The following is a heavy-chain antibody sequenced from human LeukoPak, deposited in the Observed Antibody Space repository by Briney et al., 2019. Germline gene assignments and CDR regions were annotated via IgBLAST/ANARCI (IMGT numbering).Heavy chain of an antibody. Sequence: ASVKVSCKASGYTFTSYGISWVRQAPGQRLEWMGWISAYNGNTNYAQKLQGRVTMTADTSTSTAYMELRNLRSDDTAVYYCAREAVGGAFDIWGQGTMVTVSS. CDR3: AREAVGGAFDI. J-gene: IGHJ3*02. CDR1: GYTFTSYG. V-gene: IGHV1-18*01. D-gene: IGHD6-19*01. CDR2: ISAYNGNT.